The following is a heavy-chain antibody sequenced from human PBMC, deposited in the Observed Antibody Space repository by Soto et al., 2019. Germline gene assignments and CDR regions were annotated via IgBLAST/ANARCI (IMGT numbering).Heavy chain of an antibody. Sequence: PXGSLRLACAASGFTFKTYGMHWVRQAPGKGLEWVAVISDDGSNKYNIASVEGRFTISRDNSKNTLSLQMNSLRDEDTAVYYCARGGGYSYGTNDAFDIWGQGTMVTV. V-gene: IGHV3-30*03. D-gene: IGHD5-18*01. CDR3: ARGGGYSYGTNDAFDI. CDR1: GFTFKTYG. J-gene: IGHJ3*02. CDR2: ISDDGSNK.